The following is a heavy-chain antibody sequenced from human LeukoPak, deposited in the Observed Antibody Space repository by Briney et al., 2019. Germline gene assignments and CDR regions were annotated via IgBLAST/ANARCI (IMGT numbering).Heavy chain of an antibody. J-gene: IGHJ4*02. V-gene: IGHV3-9*01. CDR3: AKAGRFGYYFDY. D-gene: IGHD3-10*01. CDR1: GFTFDDYA. CDR2: ISWNSGSI. Sequence: PGGSLGLSCAASGFTFDDYAMHWVRQAPGKGLEWVSGISWNSGSIGYADSVKGRFTISRDNAKNSLYLQMNSLRAEDTALYYCAKAGRFGYYFDYWGQGTLVTVSS.